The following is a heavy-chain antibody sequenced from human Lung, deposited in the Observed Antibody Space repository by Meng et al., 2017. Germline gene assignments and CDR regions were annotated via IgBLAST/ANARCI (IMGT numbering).Heavy chain of an antibody. D-gene: IGHD4-11*01. CDR3: ARGPTTMAHDFDY. CDR1: GGSFSDYY. CDR2: INHSGST. V-gene: IGHV4-34*01. J-gene: IGHJ4*02. Sequence: QVQLKHLGAGLLKPSETLSLTCVVSGGSFSDYYWSWIRQPPGKGLEWIGEINHSGSTNYNPSLESRATISVDTSQNNLSLKLSSVTAADSAVYYCARGPTTMAHDFDYWGQGTLVTVSS.